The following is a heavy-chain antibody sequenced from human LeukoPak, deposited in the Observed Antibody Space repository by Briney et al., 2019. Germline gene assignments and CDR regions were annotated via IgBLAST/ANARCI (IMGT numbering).Heavy chain of an antibody. V-gene: IGHV4-39*07. D-gene: IGHD6-19*01. J-gene: IGHJ6*03. CDR2: IYYSGRT. CDR1: GVSISSSYSY. CDR3: ARDLRHVAAGPPYYYYYYMDV. Sequence: SETLSLTCTVSGVSISSSYSYWGWIRQPPGKGLEWIVSIYYSGRTYYNPSLKSRVTISVDTSKNQFSLKLSSVTAADTAVYYCARDLRHVAAGPPYYYYYYMDVWGKGTTVTISS.